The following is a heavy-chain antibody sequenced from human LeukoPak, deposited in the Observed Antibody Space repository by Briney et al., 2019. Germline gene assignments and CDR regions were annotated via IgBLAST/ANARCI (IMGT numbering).Heavy chain of an antibody. J-gene: IGHJ4*02. CDR3: GGDSGY. CDR1: GFTFSSNW. V-gene: IGHV3-74*01. CDR2: ICTDGSTT. Sequence: PGGSLRLSCAASGFTFSSNWMYWVRRAPGKGLVWVSHICTDGSTTNYADSVKGRFTISRDNARNTLYLQMDSLRSEDTAVYYCGGDSGYWGQGTLVTVSS.